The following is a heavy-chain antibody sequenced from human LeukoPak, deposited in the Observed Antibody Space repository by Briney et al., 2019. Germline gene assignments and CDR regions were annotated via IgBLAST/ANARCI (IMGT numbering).Heavy chain of an antibody. D-gene: IGHD1-14*01. Sequence: GGSLRLSCAASGFTFDDYAMHWVRQAPGKGLEWVSGISWNSGSIGYADSVKGRFTISRDNDKNSLYLQMNSLRAEDMALYYCAKGDRGAFDIWGQGTMVTVSS. CDR2: ISWNSGSI. CDR3: AKGDRGAFDI. J-gene: IGHJ3*02. V-gene: IGHV3-9*03. CDR1: GFTFDDYA.